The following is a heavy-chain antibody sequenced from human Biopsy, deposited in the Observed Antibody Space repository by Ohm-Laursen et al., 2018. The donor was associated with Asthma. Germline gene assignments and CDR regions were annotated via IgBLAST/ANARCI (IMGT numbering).Heavy chain of an antibody. Sequence: SQTLSLTCIVSGGSINNFYWSWIRQPPGKGLESIGHVYYSGSTNYNPSLKSRVTISIDASKNQFSLKLTSVTAADTAVYYCARGVDRVTGLLDHFDSWGQVTLVTVPS. CDR3: ARGVDRVTGLLDHFDS. D-gene: IGHD2-21*02. CDR2: VYYSGST. CDR1: GGSINNFY. J-gene: IGHJ4*02. V-gene: IGHV4-59*01.